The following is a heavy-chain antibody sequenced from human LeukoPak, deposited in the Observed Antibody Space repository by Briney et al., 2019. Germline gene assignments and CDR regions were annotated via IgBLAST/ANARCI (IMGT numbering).Heavy chain of an antibody. CDR3: ASPPSPATYGPVDY. J-gene: IGHJ4*02. CDR2: ISYDGSNK. Sequence: GRSLRLSCAASGFTFSSYAMHWVRQAPGKGLEWVAVISYDGSNKYYPDSVKGRFTISRDNSKNTLYLQMNSLRAEDTAVYYCASPPSPATYGPVDYWGQGTLVTVSS. CDR1: GFTFSSYA. D-gene: IGHD3-16*01. V-gene: IGHV3-30-3*01.